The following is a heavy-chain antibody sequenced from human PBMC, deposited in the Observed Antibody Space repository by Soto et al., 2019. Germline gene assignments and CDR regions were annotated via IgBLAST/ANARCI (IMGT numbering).Heavy chain of an antibody. J-gene: IGHJ4*02. CDR1: GFTFLTHT. Sequence: GGSLRLSCAGTGFTFLTHTMNWVRQAPGKGLEWVSSISPTGTFIYYTDSVKGRFTIFRDNAKNSLSLQMNSLRAEDTAVYYCARGPENNSNYPLDYWGQGT. CDR2: ISPTGTFI. D-gene: IGHD4-4*01. V-gene: IGHV3-21*01. CDR3: ARGPENNSNYPLDY.